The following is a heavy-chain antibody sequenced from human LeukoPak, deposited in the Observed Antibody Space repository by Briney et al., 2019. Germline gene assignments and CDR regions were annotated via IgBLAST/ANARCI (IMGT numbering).Heavy chain of an antibody. D-gene: IGHD2/OR15-2a*01. CDR3: AGEEVVTTVYEAFNI. CDR1: GFTFSAYT. CDR2: ISGRSSFI. V-gene: IGHV3-21*01. J-gene: IGHJ3*02. Sequence: GGSLRLSCAASGFTFSAYTMNWVRQAPGKGLEWVSSISGRSSFIYYADSVKGRFTISRDNTRNSLYLQMNSLRAEDTAVYFCAGEEVVTTVYEAFNIWGQGTMVTVSS.